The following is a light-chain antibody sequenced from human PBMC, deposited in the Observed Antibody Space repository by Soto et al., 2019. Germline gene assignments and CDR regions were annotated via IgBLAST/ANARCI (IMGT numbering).Light chain of an antibody. Sequence: EIVLTQSPGTLSLSPGEIATLSCRASQSVSSSYLAWYQQKPGQAPRLLIYGASSRATGTPDRFSGSGSGTDFTLTISRLEPEDFAVYYCQQYGSSPPYTFGQGTKLEIK. CDR2: GAS. V-gene: IGKV3-20*01. CDR1: QSVSSSY. CDR3: QQYGSSPPYT. J-gene: IGKJ2*01.